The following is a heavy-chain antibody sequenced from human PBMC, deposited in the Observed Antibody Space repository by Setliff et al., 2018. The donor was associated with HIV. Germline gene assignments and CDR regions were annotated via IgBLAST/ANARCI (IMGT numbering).Heavy chain of an antibody. J-gene: IGHJ4*02. D-gene: IGHD6-13*01. CDR1: GDPIFIGGYY. CDR3: ARFSAQDRSSWYLDY. Sequence: SETLSLTCTVSGDPIFIGGYYWSWIRQPPGKGLEWPGYVSYSGSTNFNPSLKSRVTISIHTSKNQFSLRLSSVTAADTAVYYCARFSAQDRSSWYLDYWGQGTLVTVSS. CDR2: VSYSGST. V-gene: IGHV4-61*08.